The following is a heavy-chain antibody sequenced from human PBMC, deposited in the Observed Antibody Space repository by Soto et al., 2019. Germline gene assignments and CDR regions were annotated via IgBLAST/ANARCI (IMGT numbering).Heavy chain of an antibody. Sequence: QVRLQESGPGLVKPSGTLSLTCAVSVGSISSSNWWSWFRRPPGKGLEWIGEIYHSGSTNYNPSLKSRVTISVDKSKNQFSLKLSSVTAADTAVYYCARVEQQLVLRWFDPWGQGTLVTVSS. D-gene: IGHD6-13*01. J-gene: IGHJ5*02. CDR2: IYHSGST. CDR1: VGSISSSNW. CDR3: ARVEQQLVLRWFDP. V-gene: IGHV4-4*02.